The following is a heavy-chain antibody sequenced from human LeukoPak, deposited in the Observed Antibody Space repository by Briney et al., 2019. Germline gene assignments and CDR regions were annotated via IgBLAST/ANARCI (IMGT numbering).Heavy chain of an antibody. CDR3: AKVRVGGYSGYDS. CDR1: GFTFTNYA. D-gene: IGHD5-12*01. Sequence: GGSLRLSCAASGFTFTNYAMSWVRQGPGKGLEWVSGIGRSGGSSYYADSVKGRFTISRDNSKNTLYLQMNSLRAEDTAVYYCAKVRVGGYSGYDSWGQGTLVTVSS. CDR2: IGRSGGSS. J-gene: IGHJ5*02. V-gene: IGHV3-23*01.